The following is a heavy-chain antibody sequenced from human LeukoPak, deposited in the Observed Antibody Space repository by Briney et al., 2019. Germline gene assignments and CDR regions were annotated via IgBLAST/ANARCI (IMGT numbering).Heavy chain of an antibody. CDR3: AREWELLSVFDY. V-gene: IGHV3-30-3*01. CDR2: ISYDGSNK. CDR1: GFTLSSYA. D-gene: IGHD1-26*01. Sequence: GGVLRDSRVAPGFTLSSYAIYPGRHGPRPGGEWVAVISYDGSNKYYADSVKGRFTISRDNSKNTLYLQMNSLRAEGTAVYYCAREWELLSVFDYWGQGTLVTVSS. J-gene: IGHJ4*02.